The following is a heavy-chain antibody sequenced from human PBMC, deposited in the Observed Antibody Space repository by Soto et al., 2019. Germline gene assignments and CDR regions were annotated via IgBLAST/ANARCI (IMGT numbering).Heavy chain of an antibody. V-gene: IGHV3-7*01. Sequence: GWSLRLSCAASEFTFDKYYMTWVRQAPGKGPEWVANIKPDGSEQYYVDSVKGRFTISRDNANNSLYLQMNSLRAEDTAVYFCARGNWNYYYGFDVWGQGTTVTVSS. CDR3: ARGNWNYYYGFDV. D-gene: IGHD1-20*01. CDR2: IKPDGSEQ. J-gene: IGHJ6*02. CDR1: EFTFDKYY.